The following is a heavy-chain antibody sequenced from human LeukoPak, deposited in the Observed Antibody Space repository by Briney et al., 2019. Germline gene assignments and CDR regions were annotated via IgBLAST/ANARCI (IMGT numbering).Heavy chain of an antibody. CDR1: GYTYTSYD. J-gene: IGHJ6*02. V-gene: IGHV1-8*01. CDR2: MNPNSGNT. Sequence: ASVKVSCKASGYTYTSYDINWVRQAPGQGLEWMGWMNPNSGNTGYAQKFQGRVTMTRNTSISTAYMELSSLRSEDTAVYYCARVALPIYDFWTGYGMDVWGQGTTVTVSS. D-gene: IGHD3-3*01. CDR3: ARVALPIYDFWTGYGMDV.